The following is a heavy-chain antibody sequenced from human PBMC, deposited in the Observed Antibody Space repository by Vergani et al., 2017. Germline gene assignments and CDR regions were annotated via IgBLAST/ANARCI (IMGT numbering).Heavy chain of an antibody. Sequence: EVQLLESGGGLVQPGGSLRLSCAASGFTFSTYAMSWVRQAPGKGLEWVSAITGSGGSTYYANSVKGRFTISRDNSKNTLYLQMGSLRAEDMAVYYCARAHEPFSSSWGLYYYYYYMDVWGKGTTVTVSS. CDR3: ARAHEPFSSSWGLYYYYYYMDV. CDR2: ITGSGGST. CDR1: GFTFSTYA. J-gene: IGHJ6*03. V-gene: IGHV3-23*01. D-gene: IGHD6-13*01.